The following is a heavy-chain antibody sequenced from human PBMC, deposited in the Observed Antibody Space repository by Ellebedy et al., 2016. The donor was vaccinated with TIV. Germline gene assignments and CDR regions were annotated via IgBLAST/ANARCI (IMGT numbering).Heavy chain of an antibody. CDR1: GFTFSHYH. Sequence: PGGSLRLSCAASGFTFSHYHMHWVRQAPGKGLEWVALIWSDGSLKYYTDSVKGRFTVSSDNSKDTLVLQMNRLTGDDTAVHYCAREVAEGQGDMDVWGQGTTVTVSS. J-gene: IGHJ6*02. CDR2: IWSDGSLK. CDR3: AREVAEGQGDMDV. D-gene: IGHD5-12*01. V-gene: IGHV3-33*01.